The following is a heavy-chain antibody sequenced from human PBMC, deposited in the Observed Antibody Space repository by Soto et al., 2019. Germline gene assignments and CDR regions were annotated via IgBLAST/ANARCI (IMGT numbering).Heavy chain of an antibody. CDR2: MHYSGFS. CDR3: ARGWLAARRRLDY. J-gene: IGHJ4*02. V-gene: IGHV4-59*02. D-gene: IGHD6-6*01. Sequence: PSETLSLTCSFSGDSVTSHYLTWIRQSPEKGLEWIGYMHYSGFSNYNPSLKSRVTISVDRSKNQFTLKLSSVTVADTAVYYCARGWLAARRRLDYWGQGTLVTVSS. CDR1: GDSVTSHY.